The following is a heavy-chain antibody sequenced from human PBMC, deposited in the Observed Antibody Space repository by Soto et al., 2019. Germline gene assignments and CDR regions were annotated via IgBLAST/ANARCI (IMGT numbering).Heavy chain of an antibody. D-gene: IGHD3-10*01. V-gene: IGHV1-69*10. CDR3: ARGPFRPSAMDV. J-gene: IGHJ6*02. CDR2: TIPALGKT. Sequence: ASVKVSCKTSGDNFKKNVFTWVRQAPGQGLEWMGGTIPALGKTHYIEKFQGRVTIAVDDATRTVYMEVRDLTSEDTAIYYCARGPFRPSAMDVWGQGTTVTVSS. CDR1: GDNFKKNV.